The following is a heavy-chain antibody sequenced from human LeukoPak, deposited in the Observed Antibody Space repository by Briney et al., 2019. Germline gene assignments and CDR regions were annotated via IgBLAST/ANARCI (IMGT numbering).Heavy chain of an antibody. D-gene: IGHD3-22*01. CDR3: AREYYYDSSGLDY. J-gene: IGHJ4*02. Sequence: SETLSLTCTVSGGSISSGGYYWSWIRQHPGRGLEWIGYIYYSGSTYYNPSLKSRVTISVDTSKNQFSLKLSSVTAADTAVYYCAREYYYDSSGLDYWGQGTLVTVSS. V-gene: IGHV4-31*03. CDR1: GGSISSGGYY. CDR2: IYYSGST.